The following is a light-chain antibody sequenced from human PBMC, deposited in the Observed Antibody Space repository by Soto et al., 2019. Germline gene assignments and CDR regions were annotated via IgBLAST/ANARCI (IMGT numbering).Light chain of an antibody. CDR1: QSLSSRY. CDR3: QDYSNTPWT. Sequence: EIVLTQSPGTLSLSPGERATLSCRASQSLSSRYLAWYQQKPGQAPRLLIYDASNRATGIPDRCSGSGSGTYFTRTISRLEPDDFAVYYCQDYSNTPWTFGQGTKVEVK. CDR2: DAS. J-gene: IGKJ1*01. V-gene: IGKV3-20*01.